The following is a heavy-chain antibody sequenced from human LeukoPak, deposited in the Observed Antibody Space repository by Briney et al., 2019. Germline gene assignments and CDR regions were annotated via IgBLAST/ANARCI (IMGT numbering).Heavy chain of an antibody. D-gene: IGHD6-19*01. CDR2: ISWDGGST. Sequence: GGSPRLSCAASGFTFDDYTMHWVRQAPGKGLEWVSLISWDGGSTYYADSVKGRFTISRDNSKNSLYLQMNSLRTEDTALYYCAKDEDSSGWNWFDPWGQGTLVTVSS. CDR1: GFTFDDYT. CDR3: AKDEDSSGWNWFDP. V-gene: IGHV3-43*01. J-gene: IGHJ5*02.